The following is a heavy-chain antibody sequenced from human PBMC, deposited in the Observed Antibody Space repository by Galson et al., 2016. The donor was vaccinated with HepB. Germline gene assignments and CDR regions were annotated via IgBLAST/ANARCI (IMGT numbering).Heavy chain of an antibody. CDR2: INHSGTT. J-gene: IGHJ3*02. CDR3: ARVSGNAFDI. V-gene: IGHV4-31*03. CDR1: GGSISSGGYY. Sequence: TLSLTCTVSGGSISSGGYYWSWIRQHPGKGLEWIGSINHSGTTYYNPSLKSRATISVDTSKNQFSLNMSSGTAADTAVYYCARVSGNAFDIWGHGTMVTVSS.